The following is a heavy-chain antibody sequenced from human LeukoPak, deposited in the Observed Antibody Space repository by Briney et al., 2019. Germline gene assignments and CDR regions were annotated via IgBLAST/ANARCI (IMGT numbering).Heavy chain of an antibody. V-gene: IGHV4-61*01. D-gene: IGHD3-22*01. CDR3: ARGEPYYYDSSGYYYYFDY. J-gene: IGHJ4*02. CDR2: IYYSGST. Sequence: SEILSLTCAVSGGSLSSISYYWSSIRQPPGMGVEWVGYIYYSGSTNYNPSRKSRVTISVDTSKNQFSLKLSSVTAADTAVYYCARGEPYYYDSSGYYYYFDYWGQGTLVTVSS. CDR1: GGSLSSISYY.